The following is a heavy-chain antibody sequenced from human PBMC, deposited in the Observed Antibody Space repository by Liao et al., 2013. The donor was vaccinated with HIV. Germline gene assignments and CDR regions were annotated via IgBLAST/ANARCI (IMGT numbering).Heavy chain of an antibody. CDR1: GGSISSSSYY. CDR3: TRDSYLRPAYYSDY. J-gene: IGHJ4*02. V-gene: IGHV4-39*07. Sequence: QLQLQESGPGLVKPSETLSLTCTVSGGSISSSSYYWGWIRQPPGKGLEWIGSIYYSGSTYYNPSLKSRVTMSVDTSKNQFSLRLTSVTAADTAVYYCTRDSYLRPAYYSDYWGRGTLVTVSS. D-gene: IGHD3-16*01. CDR2: IYYSGST.